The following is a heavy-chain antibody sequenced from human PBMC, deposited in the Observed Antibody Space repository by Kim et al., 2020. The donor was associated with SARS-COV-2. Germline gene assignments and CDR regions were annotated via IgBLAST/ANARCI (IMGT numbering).Heavy chain of an antibody. V-gene: IGHV4-31*02. CDR3: ARGVIVATIGYYFDY. Sequence: PSLKSRVTISVDTSKNQFSLKLGSVTAADTAVYYCARGVIVATIGYYFDYWGQGTLVTVSS. J-gene: IGHJ4*02. D-gene: IGHD5-12*01.